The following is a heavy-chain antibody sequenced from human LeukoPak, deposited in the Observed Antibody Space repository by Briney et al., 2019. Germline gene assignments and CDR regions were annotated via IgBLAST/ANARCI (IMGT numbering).Heavy chain of an antibody. Sequence: GRPLRLSCAASGFTFSSYAMHWVRQAPGKGLEWVAVISYDGSNKYYADSVKGRFTISRDNSKNTLYLQMNSLRAEDTAVYYCAKMTMVRGVPYYFDYWGQGTLVTVSS. D-gene: IGHD3-10*01. CDR3: AKMTMVRGVPYYFDY. J-gene: IGHJ4*02. V-gene: IGHV3-30-3*02. CDR2: ISYDGSNK. CDR1: GFTFSSYA.